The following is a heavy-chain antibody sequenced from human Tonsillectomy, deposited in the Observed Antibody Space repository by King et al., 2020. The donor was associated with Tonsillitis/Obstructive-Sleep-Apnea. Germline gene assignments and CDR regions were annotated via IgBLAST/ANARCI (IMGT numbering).Heavy chain of an antibody. CDR3: ARDGGVDAFDI. V-gene: IGHV4-59*01. Sequence: QLQESGPGLVKPSGTLSLTCTVSGGSISNYYWSWIRQPPGKGLEWIGYIYYSGSTDYNPSLKSRVTISADTSKNQFSLRLSSVTAADTAGYYCARDGGVDAFDIWGQGTLVTVSS. J-gene: IGHJ3*02. CDR2: IYYSGST. CDR1: GGSISNYY. D-gene: IGHD3-10*01.